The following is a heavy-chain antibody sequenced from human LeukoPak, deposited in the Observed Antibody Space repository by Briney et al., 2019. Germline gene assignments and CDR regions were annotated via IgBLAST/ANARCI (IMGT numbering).Heavy chain of an antibody. V-gene: IGHV4-30-4*01. D-gene: IGHD3-10*01. CDR3: ARVAYYYGSGSYIDY. Sequence: PSQTLSLTCTVSGGSISSGDYYWSWIRQPPGKGLEWIAYMYYSGSTYYNPSLKSRVTISVDTSKNQFSLKLSSVTAADTAVYYCARVAYYYGSGSYIDYWGQGTLVTVSS. CDR1: GGSISSGDYY. CDR2: MYYSGST. J-gene: IGHJ4*02.